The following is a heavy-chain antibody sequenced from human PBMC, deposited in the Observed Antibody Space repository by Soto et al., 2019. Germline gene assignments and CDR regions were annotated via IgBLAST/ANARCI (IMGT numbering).Heavy chain of an antibody. Sequence: EVQLVESGGDLVQPGGSLRLSCAASGFTFNSYWMHWVRQAPGKGLVWVSRVNSDGSSTNYADSVKGRFTISRDNAKNTVYLQMNSLRAEDTAVFYCARGITDSYGFDYWGQGTLVTVSS. CDR2: VNSDGSST. CDR1: GFTFNSYW. V-gene: IGHV3-74*01. D-gene: IGHD4-17*01. J-gene: IGHJ4*02. CDR3: ARGITDSYGFDY.